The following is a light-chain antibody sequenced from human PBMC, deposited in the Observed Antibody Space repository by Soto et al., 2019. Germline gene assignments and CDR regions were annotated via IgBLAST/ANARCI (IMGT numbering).Light chain of an antibody. CDR2: DAS. V-gene: IGKV3D-15*01. CDR1: QSVSYN. Sequence: EIVMTQSPATLSVSPGDRATLSCSASQSVSYNLTWYQQKPGQAPRLLIYDASTRATGIPARFSGSASGTEFTLTISSLQSEDFAVYYCQQYNNWPLTFGGGTKVDIK. CDR3: QQYNNWPLT. J-gene: IGKJ4*01.